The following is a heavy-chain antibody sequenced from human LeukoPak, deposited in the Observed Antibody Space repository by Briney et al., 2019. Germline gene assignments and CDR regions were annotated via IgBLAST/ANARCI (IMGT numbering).Heavy chain of an antibody. CDR1: GGSFSGYY. CDR3: ARVVRRYHDSSGYADY. CDR2: INHSGST. V-gene: IGHV4-34*01. J-gene: IGHJ4*02. D-gene: IGHD3-22*01. Sequence: PSETLSLTCAVYGGSFSGYYWSWIRQPPGKGLEWIGEINHSGSTNYNPSLKSRVTISVDTSKNQFSLKLSSVTAADTAVYYCARVVRRYHDSSGYADYWGQGTLVTVSS.